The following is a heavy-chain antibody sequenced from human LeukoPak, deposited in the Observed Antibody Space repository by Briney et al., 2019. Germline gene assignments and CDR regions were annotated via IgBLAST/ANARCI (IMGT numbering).Heavy chain of an antibody. V-gene: IGHV3-30*04. CDR1: GFTFSSYA. Sequence: GGSLRLSCAASGFTFSSYAMHWVRQAPGKGLEWVSLISYDGSNKYYADSVKGRFTISRDNSKNTLYLQMNSLRAEDTAVYYCARRGIYCSGGTCYYAFDIWGQGTMVTVSS. D-gene: IGHD2-15*01. J-gene: IGHJ3*02. CDR3: ARRGIYCSGGTCYYAFDI. CDR2: ISYDGSNK.